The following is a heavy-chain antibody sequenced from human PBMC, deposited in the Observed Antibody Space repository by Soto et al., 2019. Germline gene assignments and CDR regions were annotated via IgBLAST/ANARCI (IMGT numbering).Heavy chain of an antibody. V-gene: IGHV3-48*02. CDR1: GFTFSSYS. CDR3: ASEESIGDEYFQL. J-gene: IGHJ1*01. Sequence: EVQLVESGGGLVQPRGSLRLSCAASGFTFSSYSMNWVRQAPGKGLEWVSYISSSSSTIYYADSVKGRFTISRDNAKNSLYLQMNSLRDEDTAVYYCASEESIGDEYFQLWGLGTLVTVSS. CDR2: ISSSSSTI. D-gene: IGHD3-10*01.